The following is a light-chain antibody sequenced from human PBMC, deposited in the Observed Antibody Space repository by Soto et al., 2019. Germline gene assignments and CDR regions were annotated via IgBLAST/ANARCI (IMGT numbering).Light chain of an antibody. CDR1: QTVGSN. V-gene: IGKV3-15*01. J-gene: IGKJ5*01. CDR3: QQYNNWPIT. CDR2: GAS. Sequence: EIVLTQSPATLSVSPWQRAALSCRASQTVGSNLAWYQQRPGQAPRLLIYGASTRATGVPARFSGSGSGTEFTLTISSLQSEDFALYYCQQYNNWPITFGQGTRLEIK.